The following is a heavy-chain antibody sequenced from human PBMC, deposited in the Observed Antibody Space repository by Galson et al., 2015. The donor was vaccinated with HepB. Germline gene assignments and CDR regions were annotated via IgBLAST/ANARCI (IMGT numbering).Heavy chain of an antibody. V-gene: IGHV4-39*01. Sequence: LSLTCSVSGGSISGRSYNWGWIRQPPGKGLDWIGTIFHSGNTYYNPSLKSRVTISADTSKNQFSLKLSSMTAADTAVYYCARHFRDYWGLMNWFDLWGQGTLVTVSS. CDR1: GGSISGRSYN. CDR2: IFHSGNT. CDR3: ARHFRDYWGLMNWFDL. J-gene: IGHJ5*02. D-gene: IGHD2-21*01.